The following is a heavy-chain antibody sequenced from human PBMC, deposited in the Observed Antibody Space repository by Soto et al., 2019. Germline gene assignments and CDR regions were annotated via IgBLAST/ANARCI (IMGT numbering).Heavy chain of an antibody. D-gene: IGHD2-15*01. CDR1: GFTFSYYS. CDR3: ARDPVGVDSTFYFDS. Sequence: EVDLVVSGGGLVKPGGSLRLSCEASGFTFSYYSMSWVRQAPGRGLEWVSSISTSTTYISYADSVRGRFTISRDNAKNSLYLQMSSLRVEDTAVYYCARDPVGVDSTFYFDSWGQGTLVTASS. CDR2: ISTSTTYI. V-gene: IGHV3-21*06. J-gene: IGHJ4*02.